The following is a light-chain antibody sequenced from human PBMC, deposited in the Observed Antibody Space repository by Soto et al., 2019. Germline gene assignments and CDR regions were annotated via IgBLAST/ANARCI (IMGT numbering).Light chain of an antibody. V-gene: IGLV2-11*01. CDR1: SSDVGGYNY. J-gene: IGLJ1*01. Sequence: QSALTQPRSVSGSPGQSVTISCTGTSSDVGGYNYVSWYQQHPGKAPKLMIYDVSKRPSGVPNRFSGSKSGNTASLTISGLQAEDEAAYYCCSYAGSYTFGYVFGTGTKVTVL. CDR3: CSYAGSYTFGYV. CDR2: DVS.